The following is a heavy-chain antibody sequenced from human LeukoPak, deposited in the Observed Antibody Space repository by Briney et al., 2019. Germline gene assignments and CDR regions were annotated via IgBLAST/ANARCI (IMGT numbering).Heavy chain of an antibody. CDR1: GSSFTDYH. J-gene: IGHJ4*02. Sequence: ASVKVSCKASGSSFTDYHIHWVRQAPGQGLEWMGWINPYSGDTNFAQEFQVRVTMTRYTSISTAYLELSRLRSDDTAVYFCASISHVWSGYYTVHFDNWGQGTLVTVSS. CDR2: INPYSGDT. V-gene: IGHV1-2*02. D-gene: IGHD3-3*02. CDR3: ASISHVWSGYYTVHFDN.